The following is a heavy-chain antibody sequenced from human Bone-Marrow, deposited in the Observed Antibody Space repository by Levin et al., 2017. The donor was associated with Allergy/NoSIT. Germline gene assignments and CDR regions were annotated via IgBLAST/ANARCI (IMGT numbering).Heavy chain of an antibody. D-gene: IGHD5-24*01. CDR2: IRSSNGNV. Sequence: LSLTCEASGFTFSSHTMNWVRQAPGKGLEWVSFIRSSNGNVYYADSVRGRFTISRDNAKNSLYLEMHSLRADDTGVYYCARTNSRDGYNYFFDSWGQGILVTVSS. V-gene: IGHV3-21*01. J-gene: IGHJ4*02. CDR1: GFTFSSHT. CDR3: ARTNSRDGYNYFFDS.